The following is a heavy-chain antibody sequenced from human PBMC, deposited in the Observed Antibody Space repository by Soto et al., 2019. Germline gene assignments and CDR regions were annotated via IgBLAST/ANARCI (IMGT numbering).Heavy chain of an antibody. V-gene: IGHV3-13*01. D-gene: IGHD6-13*01. CDR2: IGTAGDT. Sequence: SLRLSCEASGFTFSGFDMHWVRQPTGKGLEWVSSIGTAGDTYYAVSVKGRFTISRDNAKNSLSLQMNSLRAGDMAVYFCAKSQEIGTHFFDSWGQGTPVTVSS. J-gene: IGHJ4*02. CDR1: GFTFSGFD. CDR3: AKSQEIGTHFFDS.